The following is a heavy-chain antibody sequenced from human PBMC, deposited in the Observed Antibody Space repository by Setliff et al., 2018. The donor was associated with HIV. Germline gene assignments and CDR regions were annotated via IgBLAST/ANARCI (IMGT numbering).Heavy chain of an antibody. J-gene: IGHJ3*02. V-gene: IGHV4-34*01. CDR3: ARDAGNYYAFDI. CDR1: GGSISGSY. CDR2: INHGGSA. Sequence: SETLSLTCAVSGGSISGSYWSWIRQTPGKGLEWIGKINHGGSAHFNPSLKSRVTISLDKSENQFSLKLTSVTAADTAVYYCARDAGNYYAFDIWGQGTMVTVSS. D-gene: IGHD1-26*01.